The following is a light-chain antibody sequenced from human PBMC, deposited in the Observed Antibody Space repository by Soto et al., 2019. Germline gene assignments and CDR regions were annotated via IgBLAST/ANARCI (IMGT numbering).Light chain of an antibody. CDR2: DAS. Sequence: EIVMTQSPATLSVSPGERATLSCRASESVNYNLAWYQQKPGQPPRLLIHDASTRAAGIPDRFSGSGSGTEFTLTISSLQSEDSAVYYCKQYINWRTFGQGTKVEIK. CDR1: ESVNYN. CDR3: KQYINWRT. V-gene: IGKV3-15*01. J-gene: IGKJ1*01.